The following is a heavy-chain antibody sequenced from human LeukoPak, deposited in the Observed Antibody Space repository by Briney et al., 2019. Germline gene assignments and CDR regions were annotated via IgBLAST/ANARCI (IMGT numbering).Heavy chain of an antibody. Sequence: PSETLSLTRAVYGGSFSGYYWSWIRQPPGKGLEWIGEINHSGSTNYNASLKSRVTISVDTSKNQFSLRLSSVTAADTAVYYCAPRGDIEHSYGYGKWFDPWGQGTRVTVSS. CDR1: GGSFSGYY. V-gene: IGHV4-34*01. D-gene: IGHD5-18*01. J-gene: IGHJ5*02. CDR3: APRGDIEHSYGYGKWFDP. CDR2: INHSGST.